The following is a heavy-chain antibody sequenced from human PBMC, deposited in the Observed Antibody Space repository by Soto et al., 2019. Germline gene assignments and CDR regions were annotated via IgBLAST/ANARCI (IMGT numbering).Heavy chain of an antibody. CDR2: IYHSGST. V-gene: IGHV4-30-2*01. CDR1: GGSISSGGYS. CDR3: ARVPGP. D-gene: IGHD3-10*01. Sequence: QLQLQESCSGLVKPSQTLSLTCAVSGGSISSGGYSWSWIRQPPGKGLEWIGYIYHSGSTYYNPSLKSRVTISVDRSKNQLSLKLSSVTAADTAVYYCARVPGPWGQGTLVTVSS. J-gene: IGHJ5*02.